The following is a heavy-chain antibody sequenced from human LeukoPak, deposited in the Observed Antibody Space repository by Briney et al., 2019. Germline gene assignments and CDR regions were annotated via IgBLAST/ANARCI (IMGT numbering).Heavy chain of an antibody. J-gene: IGHJ6*02. V-gene: IGHV1-69*13. CDR2: INLIFGTA. CDR3: ARDQPSYYYDSSGYIHYYYYGMDV. D-gene: IGHD3-22*01. Sequence: ASVKVSCKASGGTFSSYAISWVRQAPGQGLEWMGGINLIFGTANYAQKFQGRVTITADESTSTAYMELSSLRSEDTAVYYCARDQPSYYYDSSGYIHYYYYGMDVWGQGTTVTVSS. CDR1: GGTFSSYA.